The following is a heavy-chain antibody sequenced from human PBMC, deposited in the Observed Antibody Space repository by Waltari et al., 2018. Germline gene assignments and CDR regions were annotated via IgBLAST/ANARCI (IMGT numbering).Heavy chain of an antibody. V-gene: IGHV4-34*01. J-gene: IGHJ4*02. CDR1: GGSFSGYY. CDR3: AGLRARAAGGCPPFDY. CDR2: INHSGST. Sequence: QVQLQQWGAGLLKPSETLSLTCAVYGGSFSGYYWSWIRQPPGKGLEWIGEINHSGSTNHHPVLQGRGPHTIDPAKNPVFPKASSVAAADTALYYCAGLRARAAGGCPPFDYRGQGTLVTVSS.